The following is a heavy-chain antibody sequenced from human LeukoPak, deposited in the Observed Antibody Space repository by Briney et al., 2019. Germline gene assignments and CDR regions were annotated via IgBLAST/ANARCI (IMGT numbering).Heavy chain of an antibody. D-gene: IGHD1-14*01. CDR1: GGTFGSYA. J-gene: IGHJ4*02. CDR2: IIPIFGTA. CDR3: ARSEPPDPFDY. Sequence: ASVKVSCKASGGTFGSYAISWVRQAPGQGLEWMGGIIPIFGTANYAQKFQGRVTITADKSTSTAYMELSSLGSEDTAVYYCARSEPPDPFDYWGQGTLVAVSS. V-gene: IGHV1-69*06.